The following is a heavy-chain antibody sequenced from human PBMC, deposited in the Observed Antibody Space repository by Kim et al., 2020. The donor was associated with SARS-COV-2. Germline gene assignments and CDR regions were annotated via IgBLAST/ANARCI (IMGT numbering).Heavy chain of an antibody. CDR1: GFTFSSYA. V-gene: IGHV3-30*04. Sequence: GGSLRLSCAASGFTFSSYAMHWVRQAPGKGLEWVAVISYDGSNKYYADSVKGRFTISRDNSKNTLYLQMNSLRAEDTAVYYCAREILRVSSFDYWGQGTLVTVSS. CDR3: AREILRVSSFDY. J-gene: IGHJ4*02. CDR2: ISYDGSNK. D-gene: IGHD2-15*01.